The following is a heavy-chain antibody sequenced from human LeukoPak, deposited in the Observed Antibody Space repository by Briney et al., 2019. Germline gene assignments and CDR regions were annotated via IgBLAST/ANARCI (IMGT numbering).Heavy chain of an antibody. J-gene: IGHJ4*02. V-gene: IGHV4-59*01. CDR2: IYYSGST. CDR3: ARGLYWAYFDY. D-gene: IGHD2-8*02. CDR1: GGSISSYY. Sequence: SETLSLTCTVSGGSISSYYWSWIRQPPGKGLEWIGYIYYSGSTNYNPSLKSRVTISVDTSKNQFSLKLSSVTAADTAVYYCARGLYWAYFDYWGQGTLVTVSS.